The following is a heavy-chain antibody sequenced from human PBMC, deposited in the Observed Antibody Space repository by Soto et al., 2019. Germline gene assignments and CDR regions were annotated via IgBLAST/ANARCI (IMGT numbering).Heavy chain of an antibody. CDR1: GGSFSGYY. D-gene: IGHD2-2*01. Sequence: SETLSLTCAVYGGSFSGYYWSWFRQPPGKGLEWIGEIYHCGSTNYNPSLKSRVTISVDTSKNQFSLKLSSVTAADTAVYYCARGLPPDCSCTRCPLLYSFDYWGPGTLVTVSS. V-gene: IGHV4-34*01. CDR2: IYHCGST. J-gene: IGHJ4*02. CDR3: ARGLPPDCSCTRCPLLYSFDY.